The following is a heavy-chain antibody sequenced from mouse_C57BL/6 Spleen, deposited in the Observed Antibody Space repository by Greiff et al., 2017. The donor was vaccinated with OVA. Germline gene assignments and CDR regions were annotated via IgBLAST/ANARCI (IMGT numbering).Heavy chain of an antibody. J-gene: IGHJ1*03. CDR2: INYDGSST. CDR1: GFTFSDYY. CDR3: ARDRGYFDV. V-gene: IGHV5-16*01. Sequence: EVNLVESAGGLVQPGRSLKLSCTASGFTFSDYYMAWVRQVPEKGLEWVANINYDGSSTYYLDSLKSRFIISRDNAKNILYLQMSSLKSEDTATYYCARDRGYFDVWGTGTTVTVSS.